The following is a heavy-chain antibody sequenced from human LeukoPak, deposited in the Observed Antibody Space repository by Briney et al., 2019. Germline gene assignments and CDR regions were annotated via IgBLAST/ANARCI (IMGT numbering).Heavy chain of an antibody. J-gene: IGHJ6*03. Sequence: ASVKVSCKASGGTFSSYAISWVRQAPGQGLEWMGRIIPIFGTANYAQKFQGRVTITTDESTSTAYMELSSLRSEDTAVYYCASELSVRLYYYYYMDVWGKGTTVTVSS. CDR3: ASELSVRLYYYYYMDV. CDR1: GGTFSSYA. D-gene: IGHD2-8*01. CDR2: IIPIFGTA. V-gene: IGHV1-69*05.